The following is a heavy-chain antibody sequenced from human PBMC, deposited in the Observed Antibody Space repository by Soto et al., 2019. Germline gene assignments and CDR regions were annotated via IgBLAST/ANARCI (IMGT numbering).Heavy chain of an antibody. J-gene: IGHJ6*02. CDR1: GFTFSSYE. CDR3: ARFSSSWYLGYYYYGMDV. CDR2: ISSSGSTI. Sequence: GGSLRLSCAASGFTFSSYEMNWVRQAPGKGLEWVSYISSSGSTIYYADSVKGRFTISRDNAKNSLYLQMNSLRAEDTAVYYCARFSSSWYLGYYYYGMDVWGQGTTVTVSS. V-gene: IGHV3-48*03. D-gene: IGHD6-13*01.